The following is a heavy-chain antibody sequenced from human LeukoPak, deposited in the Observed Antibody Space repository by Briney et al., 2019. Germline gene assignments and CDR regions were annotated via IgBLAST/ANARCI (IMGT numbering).Heavy chain of an antibody. CDR2: ISYDGSNK. D-gene: IGHD3-22*01. Sequence: GGSLRLSCAASGFTFSSYGMHWVRQAPGKGLEWVAVISYDGSNKYYADSVKGRFTISRDNSKNTLYLQMNSLRAEDTAVYYCAKELGYYYDSSGSTVYYYYYGKDVWGQGTTVTVSS. CDR3: AKELGYYYDSSGSTVYYYYYGKDV. J-gene: IGHJ6*02. CDR1: GFTFSSYG. V-gene: IGHV3-30*18.